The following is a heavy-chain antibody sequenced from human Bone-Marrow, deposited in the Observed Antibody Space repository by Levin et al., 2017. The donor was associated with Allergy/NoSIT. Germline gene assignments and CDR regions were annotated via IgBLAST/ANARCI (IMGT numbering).Heavy chain of an antibody. Sequence: PGGSLRLSCAASGFTFSSYAMSWVRQAPGKGLEWVSAISGSGGSTYYADSVKGRFTISRDNSKNTLYLQMNSLRAEDTAVYYCANLRPYIVVVVAATGWFDPWGQGTLVTVSS. CDR2: ISGSGGST. CDR3: ANLRPYIVVVVAATGWFDP. J-gene: IGHJ5*02. V-gene: IGHV3-23*01. CDR1: GFTFSSYA. D-gene: IGHD2-15*01.